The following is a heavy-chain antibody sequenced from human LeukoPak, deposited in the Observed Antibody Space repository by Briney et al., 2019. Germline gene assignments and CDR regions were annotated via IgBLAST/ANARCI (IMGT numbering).Heavy chain of an antibody. CDR3: ARDSSSWYYFDY. CDR2: ISGSGGST. V-gene: IGHV3-23*01. Sequence: GGSRRLSCAASGFTFSSYAMSWVRQAPGKGLEGVSAISGSGGSTYYADSVKGRFTISRDNSKNTLYLQMNSLRAEDTAVYYCARDSSSWYYFDYWGQGTLVTVSS. D-gene: IGHD6-13*01. J-gene: IGHJ4*02. CDR1: GFTFSSYA.